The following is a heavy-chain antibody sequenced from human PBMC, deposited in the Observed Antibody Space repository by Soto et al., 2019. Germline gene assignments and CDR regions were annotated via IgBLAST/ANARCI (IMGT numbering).Heavy chain of an antibody. CDR2: INHSGST. Sequence: SETLSLTCAVYGGSFSGYYWSWIRQPPGKGLEWIGEINHSGSTNYNPSLKSRVTISVDTSKNQFSLKLSSVTAADTAVYYCARSLIPYSSGWDGFDYWGKGNLV. D-gene: IGHD6-19*01. J-gene: IGHJ4*02. V-gene: IGHV4-34*01. CDR3: ARSLIPYSSGWDGFDY. CDR1: GGSFSGYY.